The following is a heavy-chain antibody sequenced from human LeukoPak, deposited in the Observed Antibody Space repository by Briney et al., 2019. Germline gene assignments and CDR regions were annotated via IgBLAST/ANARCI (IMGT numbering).Heavy chain of an antibody. CDR1: GFTFSIYS. Sequence: GGSLRLSCAASGFTFSIYSMDWVRQAPGKGLEWVSTISGSGGSTYYADSVKGRFTISRDNSKNTLYLQMDSLRAEDTAIYYCAKLRDSSGNYEFDYWGQGALVTVSS. V-gene: IGHV3-23*01. CDR3: AKLRDSSGNYEFDY. CDR2: ISGSGGST. J-gene: IGHJ4*02. D-gene: IGHD1-26*01.